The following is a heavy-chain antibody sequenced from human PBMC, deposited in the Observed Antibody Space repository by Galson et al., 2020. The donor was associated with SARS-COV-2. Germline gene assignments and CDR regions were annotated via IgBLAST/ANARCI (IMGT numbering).Heavy chain of an antibody. V-gene: IGHV4-39*01. CDR2: IYYSGST. D-gene: IGHD3-3*01. J-gene: IGHJ6*02. CDR1: GGSISSSSYY. Sequence: TLSLTCTVSGGSISSSSYYWGWIRQPPGKGLEWIGSIYYSGSTYYNPSLKSRVTISVDTSKNQFSLKLSSVTAADTAVYYCARQYYDFWRQPIYGMDVWGQGTTVTVSS. CDR3: ARQYYDFWRQPIYGMDV.